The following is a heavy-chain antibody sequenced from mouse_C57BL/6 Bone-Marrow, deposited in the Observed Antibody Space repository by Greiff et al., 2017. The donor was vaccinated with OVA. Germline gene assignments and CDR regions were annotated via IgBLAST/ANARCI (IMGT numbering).Heavy chain of an antibody. CDR1: GFNIKDYY. CDR2: IDPEDGET. CDR3: ARSGDYDSFAY. Sequence: VQLQQSGAELVKPGASVKLSCTASGFNIKDYYMHWVKQRTEQGLEWIGRIDPEDGETKYAPNFQGKATITADTSSNTAYLQLSSLTSEDTAVYYCARSGDYDSFAYWGQGTLVTVSA. D-gene: IGHD2-4*01. J-gene: IGHJ3*01. V-gene: IGHV14-2*01.